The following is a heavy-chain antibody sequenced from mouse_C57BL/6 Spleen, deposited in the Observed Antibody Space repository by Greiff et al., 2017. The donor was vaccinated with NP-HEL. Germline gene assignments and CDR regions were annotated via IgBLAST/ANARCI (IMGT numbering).Heavy chain of an antibody. CDR3: ARSRVTTVVARGAFDY. V-gene: IGHV5-17*01. D-gene: IGHD1-1*01. CDR1: GFTFSDYG. J-gene: IGHJ2*01. CDR2: ISSGSSTI. Sequence: EVHLVESGGGLVKPGGSLKLSCAASGFTFSDYGMHWVRQAPEKGLEWVAYISSGSSTIYYADTVKGRFTISRDNAKNTLFLQMTSLRYEDTAMYYWARSRVTTVVARGAFDYWGQGTTLTVSS.